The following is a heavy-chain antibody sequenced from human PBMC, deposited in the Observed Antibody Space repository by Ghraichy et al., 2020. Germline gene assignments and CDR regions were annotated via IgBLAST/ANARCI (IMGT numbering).Heavy chain of an antibody. Sequence: SETLSLTCAVYGGSFSGYYWSWIRQPPGKGLEWIGEINHSGSTNYNPSLKSRVTISVDTSKNQFSLKLSSVTAADTAVYYCAGIVVVVAATSNWFDPWGQGTLVTVSS. CDR3: AGIVVVVAATSNWFDP. V-gene: IGHV4-34*01. J-gene: IGHJ5*02. CDR2: INHSGST. CDR1: GGSFSGYY. D-gene: IGHD2-15*01.